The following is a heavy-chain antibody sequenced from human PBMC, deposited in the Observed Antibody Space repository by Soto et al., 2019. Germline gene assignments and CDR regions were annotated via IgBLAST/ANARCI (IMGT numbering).Heavy chain of an antibody. D-gene: IGHD3-3*01. CDR3: AHRILRTVFGLVTTTAIYFDF. CDR2: IYWDDEK. CDR1: GFSLTTSGVG. Sequence: QITLNESGPTVVKPAETLTLTCTFSGFSLTTSGVGVGWIRQSPGKAPEWLALIYWDDEKRYSASLKSRLTITKVTSKNHVVLTMASVDPADTATYYCAHRILRTVFGLVTTTAIYFDFWGQGTPVVVSS. V-gene: IGHV2-5*02. J-gene: IGHJ4*02.